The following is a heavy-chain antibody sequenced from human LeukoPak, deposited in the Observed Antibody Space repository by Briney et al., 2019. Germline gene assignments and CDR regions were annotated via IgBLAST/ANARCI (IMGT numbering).Heavy chain of an antibody. J-gene: IGHJ4*02. D-gene: IGHD1-26*01. CDR3: ARVGDGGSFFDY. Sequence: GASVKVSCKASGGTFSSYAISWVRQVPGQGLEWMGGIIPIFGTANYAQKFQGRVTITTDESTSTAYMELSSLRSEDTAVYYCARVGDGGSFFDYWGQGTLVTVSS. CDR1: GGTFSSYA. V-gene: IGHV1-69*05. CDR2: IIPIFGTA.